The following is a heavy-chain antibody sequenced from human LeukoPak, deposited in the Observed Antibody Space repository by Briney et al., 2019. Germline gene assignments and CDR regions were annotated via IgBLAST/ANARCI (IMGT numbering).Heavy chain of an antibody. V-gene: IGHV3-64D*06. CDR3: VKGRVGSTRDFSDY. CDR2: ISSNGGST. J-gene: IGHJ4*02. D-gene: IGHD1-26*01. Sequence: PGGPLRLSCSASGFTFSTYTMHWVRQAPGKGLEYVSAISSNGGSTYYADSVKGRFTISRDNSKNTLYLQMSSLRPEDTTVYYCVKGRVGSTRDFSDYWGQGTLVTVSS. CDR1: GFTFSTYT.